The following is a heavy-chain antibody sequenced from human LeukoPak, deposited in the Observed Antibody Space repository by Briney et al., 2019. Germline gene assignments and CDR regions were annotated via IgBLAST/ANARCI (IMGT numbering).Heavy chain of an antibody. J-gene: IGHJ4*02. Sequence: GGSLRLSCAASGFTFSSHSMNWVRQAPGKGLEWVSYISSSSSTIYYADSVKGRFTISRDNAKNSLYLQMNSLRAEDTAVYYCARSPPQWLVGSYYFDYWGQGTLVTVSS. D-gene: IGHD6-19*01. CDR1: GFTFSSHS. CDR3: ARSPPQWLVGSYYFDY. V-gene: IGHV3-48*01. CDR2: ISSSSSTI.